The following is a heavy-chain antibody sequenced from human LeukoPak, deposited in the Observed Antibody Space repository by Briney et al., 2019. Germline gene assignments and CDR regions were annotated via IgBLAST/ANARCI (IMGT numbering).Heavy chain of an antibody. Sequence: SVKASCKASGGTFSSYAISWVRQAPGQGLEWMGGIIPIFGTANYAQKFQGRVTITTDESTSTAYMELSSLRSEDTAVYYCARDYRPYYYDSSGYSDYWGQGTLVTVSS. CDR3: ARDYRPYYYDSSGYSDY. J-gene: IGHJ4*02. D-gene: IGHD3-22*01. CDR1: GGTFSSYA. V-gene: IGHV1-69*05. CDR2: IIPIFGTA.